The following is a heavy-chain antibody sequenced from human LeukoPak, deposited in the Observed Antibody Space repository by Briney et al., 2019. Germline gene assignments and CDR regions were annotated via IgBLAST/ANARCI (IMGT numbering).Heavy chain of an antibody. CDR3: AREGIAAAGGDY. V-gene: IGHV3-30*02. CDR2: IRYDGSNK. D-gene: IGHD6-13*01. Sequence: GGSLRLSCAASGFTFSSYGMHWVRQAPGKGLEWVAFIRYDGSNKYYADSVKGRFTISRDNSKNTLYLQMNSLRAEDTAVYYCAREGIAAAGGDYWGQGTLVTVSS. CDR1: GFTFSSYG. J-gene: IGHJ4*02.